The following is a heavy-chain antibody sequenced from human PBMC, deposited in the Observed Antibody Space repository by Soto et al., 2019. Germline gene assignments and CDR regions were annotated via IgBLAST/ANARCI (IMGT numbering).Heavy chain of an antibody. CDR2: IIPILGIA. CDR3: VRGRDERAFDI. D-gene: IGHD2-21*01. J-gene: IGHJ3*02. CDR1: GGTFSSYT. V-gene: IGHV1-69*02. Sequence: QVQLVQSGAEVKKPGSSVKVSCKASGGTFSSYTISWVRQAPGQGLEWMGRIIPILGIANYAQKFQGRVTITADKSTSTAYMELSSLRSEDTAVYYCVRGRDERAFDIWGQGTMVTVSS.